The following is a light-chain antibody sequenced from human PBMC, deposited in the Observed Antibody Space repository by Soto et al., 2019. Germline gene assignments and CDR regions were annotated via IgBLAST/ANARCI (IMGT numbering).Light chain of an antibody. CDR2: GNS. V-gene: IGLV1-40*01. Sequence: QSALTQPPSVSGAPGQRVTLSCTGSSSNIGAGYDVHWYQQPPGTAPKLVIYGNSNRPSGVPDRFSGSKSGTSASLAITGLQAEDEADYYCQSYDSSLSGYVFGTGTKVTVL. CDR1: SSNIGAGYD. J-gene: IGLJ1*01. CDR3: QSYDSSLSGYV.